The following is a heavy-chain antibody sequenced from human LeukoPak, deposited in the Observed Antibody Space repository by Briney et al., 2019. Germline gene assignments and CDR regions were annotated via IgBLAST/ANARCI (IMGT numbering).Heavy chain of an antibody. Sequence: PSQTQSLTCTVSGGSISSGSYYWSWIRQPAGKGLEWIGRIYPSGSTNYNPSLKSRVTISVDRSKNQFSLMLRSVTAADTAVYYRARAVGSSESNWFDPWGQGTLATVSS. J-gene: IGHJ5*02. CDR2: IYPSGST. CDR1: GGSISSGSYY. V-gene: IGHV4-61*02. D-gene: IGHD1-26*01. CDR3: ARAVGSSESNWFDP.